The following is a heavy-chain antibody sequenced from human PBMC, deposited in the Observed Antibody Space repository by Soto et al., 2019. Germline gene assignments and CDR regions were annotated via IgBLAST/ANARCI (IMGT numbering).Heavy chain of an antibody. Sequence: VQLVQSGGGLVQPGGSLRLSCAASGFTFFNYWMQWVRQAPGKGLVWVSRINSDGSGTSYADSVKGRFTISRDNAKNTLYLQVNSLRAEDTAVYYCASDDGGGRGDYWGQGNLVTVSS. CDR3: ASDDGGGRGDY. CDR2: INSDGSGT. V-gene: IGHV3-74*01. CDR1: GFTFFNYW. J-gene: IGHJ4*02. D-gene: IGHD2-15*01.